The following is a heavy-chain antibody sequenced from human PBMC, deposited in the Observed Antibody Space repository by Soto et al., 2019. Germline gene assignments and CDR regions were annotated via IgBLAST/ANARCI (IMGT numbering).Heavy chain of an antibody. CDR1: GGSISSGGHS. Sequence: QLQLQESGSGLVKPSQTLSLTCAVSGGSISSGGHSWSWIRQPPGKGLECIGYIYHSGSTYYNPSLKSRVTISVDRSKNQFSLKLSSVTAADTAVYYCASRPSGSGFDPWGHGTLVTVSS. J-gene: IGHJ5*02. CDR2: IYHSGST. D-gene: IGHD1-26*01. V-gene: IGHV4-30-2*01. CDR3: ASRPSGSGFDP.